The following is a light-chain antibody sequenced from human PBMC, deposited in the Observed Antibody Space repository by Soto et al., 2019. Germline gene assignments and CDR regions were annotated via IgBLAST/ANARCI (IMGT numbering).Light chain of an antibody. Sequence: QSALTQPPSVSGSPGQSVAISCTGTSSDVGSYNHVSWYQQHPGAAPKLMIYEVSNRPSGVPDRFSGSKSGNTASLTISGGQDEYEADYYCNSYTGSSTDVFGTGTKVTVL. CDR3: NSYTGSSTDV. V-gene: IGLV2-18*02. CDR2: EVS. CDR1: SSDVGSYNH. J-gene: IGLJ1*01.